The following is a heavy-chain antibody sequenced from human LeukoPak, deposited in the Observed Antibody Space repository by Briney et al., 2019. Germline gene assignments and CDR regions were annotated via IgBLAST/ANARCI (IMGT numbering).Heavy chain of an antibody. CDR2: FDPEDGET. J-gene: IGHJ4*02. Sequence: ASVKVSCKVSGYTLTELSMHWVRQAPGKGLEWMGGFDPEDGETIYAQKFQGRVTVTEDTSTDTAYMELSSLRSEDTAVYYCAGFLRQQLAYFDYWGQGTLVTVSS. D-gene: IGHD6-13*01. CDR1: GYTLTELS. V-gene: IGHV1-24*01. CDR3: AGFLRQQLAYFDY.